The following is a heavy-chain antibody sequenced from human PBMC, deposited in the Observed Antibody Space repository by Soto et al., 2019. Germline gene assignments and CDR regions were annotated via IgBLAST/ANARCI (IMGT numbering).Heavy chain of an antibody. Sequence: QLQLQESGPGLVKPSETLSLTCTVSGGSISSSSYYWGWIRQPPGKGLEWIGSIYYSGSTYYNPSLKNRVTISVDTSKNQFSLTLSSVTAADTAVYYCARHTPAISISDHWGQGTLVTVSS. J-gene: IGHJ4*02. CDR3: ARHTPAISISDH. D-gene: IGHD2-15*01. V-gene: IGHV4-39*01. CDR1: GGSISSSSYY. CDR2: IYYSGST.